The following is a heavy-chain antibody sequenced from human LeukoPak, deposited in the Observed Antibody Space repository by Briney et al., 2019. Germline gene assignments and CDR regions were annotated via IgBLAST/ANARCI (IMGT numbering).Heavy chain of an antibody. CDR1: RFTFSSYS. CDR3: ARIRSGIDF. CDR2: ISSSSSYI. J-gene: IGHJ4*02. Sequence: PGGSLRLSCAASRFTFSSYSMNWVRQAPGKGLEWVSSISSSSSYIYYADSVKGRFSISRDNAKKSLYLQMNSLSAEDTAVYYCARIRSGIDFWGQGTLVTVSS. D-gene: IGHD6-19*01. V-gene: IGHV3-21*04.